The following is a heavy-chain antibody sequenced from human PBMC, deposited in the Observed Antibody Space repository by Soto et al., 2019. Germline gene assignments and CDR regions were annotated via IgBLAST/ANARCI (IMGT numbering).Heavy chain of an antibody. V-gene: IGHV1-69*13. CDR1: GGTFSSYA. J-gene: IGHJ4*02. Sequence: SVKVSSKVSGGTFSSYAISWVRQAPGQGLEWMGGIVPIVGTANYAQKLQGSVTITADESTSTAYVGLNGLRSADMAAYYYSTGYGRGGSCIKPRDYWGQGTLVTVSS. D-gene: IGHD2-15*01. CDR2: IVPIVGTA. CDR3: STGYGRGGSCIKPRDY.